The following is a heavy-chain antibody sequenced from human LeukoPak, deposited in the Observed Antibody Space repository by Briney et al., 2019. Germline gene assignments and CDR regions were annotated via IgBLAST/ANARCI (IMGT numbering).Heavy chain of an antibody. CDR3: ARTAKCSSTSCSYYYYMDV. CDR2: IYPGDSDT. Sequence: GESLKISCKGSGYSFTSYWIGWVRQMPGKGLEWMGIIYPGDSDTRYSPSFQGQVTVSADKSISTAYLQWSSLKASDTAMYYCARTAKCSSTSCSYYYYMDVWGKGTTVTVSS. J-gene: IGHJ6*03. V-gene: IGHV5-51*01. CDR1: GYSFTSYW. D-gene: IGHD2-2*01.